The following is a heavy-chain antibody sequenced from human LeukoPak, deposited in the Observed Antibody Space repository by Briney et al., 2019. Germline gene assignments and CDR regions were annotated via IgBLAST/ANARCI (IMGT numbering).Heavy chain of an antibody. CDR3: TRQGVYYSDSSAYYY. CDR2: IYPGDSDT. CDR1: GYRFTNYW. J-gene: IGHJ4*02. V-gene: IGHV5-51*01. Sequence: PRESLKISCKGSGYRFTNYWIGWVRQIPGKGLELMGSIYPGDSDTRYSPSFQGQVTISADKSITTAYLQWSSLKASDTAKYYCTRQGVYYSDSSAYYYWGQGTLVTVSS. D-gene: IGHD3-22*01.